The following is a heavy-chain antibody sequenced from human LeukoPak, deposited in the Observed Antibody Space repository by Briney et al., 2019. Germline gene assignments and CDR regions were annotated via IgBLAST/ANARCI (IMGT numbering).Heavy chain of an antibody. Sequence: SETLSLTCTVSGGSISSYYWNWIRQPAGKGLEWIGHIYTSGSTNYNPSLKSRVTMSVDTSKNQFSLKLSSVTAADTAVYYCARRKEAGSGSYYFDYWGQGTLVTVSS. J-gene: IGHJ4*02. CDR2: IYTSGST. CDR3: ARRKEAGSGSYYFDY. D-gene: IGHD3-10*01. V-gene: IGHV4-4*07. CDR1: GGSISSYY.